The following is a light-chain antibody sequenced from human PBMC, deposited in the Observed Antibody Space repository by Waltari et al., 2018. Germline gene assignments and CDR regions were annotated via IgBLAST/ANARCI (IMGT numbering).Light chain of an antibody. V-gene: IGKV2-28*01. J-gene: IGKJ5*01. CDR2: LSS. CDR3: AEALQSVT. Sequence: DIVMTQSPLSLPVTPGEPASISCRSSQSLLDNNGYNYLDWYLQKPGQSPQILIYLSSNRASGVPDRFSGSGSGTDFTLKISRVEAEDAGVYYCAEALQSVTFGQGTRLEIK. CDR1: QSLLDNNGYNY.